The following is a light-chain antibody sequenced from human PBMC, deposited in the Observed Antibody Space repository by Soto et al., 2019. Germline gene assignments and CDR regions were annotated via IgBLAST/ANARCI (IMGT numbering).Light chain of an antibody. V-gene: IGKV3-11*01. J-gene: IGKJ5*01. CDR2: DTS. CDR1: QSVSSY. CDR3: QQPSSWPHP. Sequence: SAGTLSLSPGERATLSCGASQSVSSYLGWYQQKPGQAPRLLIYDTSNRATGIPARFSGSGSGTDFTLTISSLQPEDFAIYYCQQPSSWPHPFGQGTRLEI.